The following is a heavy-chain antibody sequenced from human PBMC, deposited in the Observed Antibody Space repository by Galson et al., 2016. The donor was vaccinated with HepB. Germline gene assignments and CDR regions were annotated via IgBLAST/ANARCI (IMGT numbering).Heavy chain of an antibody. V-gene: IGHV3-7*03. J-gene: IGHJ5*02. CDR1: GFSISDFW. CDR2: MMQEGRER. CDR3: ARNRNFGVVAGAHGFDP. D-gene: IGHD3-3*01. Sequence: SLRLSCAASGFSISDFWMSWLRQGPGKGLEWVASMMQEGRERYNVDSVQGRFTISRDTAKNSVFLQMNSLRAEDTGVYFCARNRNFGVVAGAHGFDPWGQGSLVTVSS.